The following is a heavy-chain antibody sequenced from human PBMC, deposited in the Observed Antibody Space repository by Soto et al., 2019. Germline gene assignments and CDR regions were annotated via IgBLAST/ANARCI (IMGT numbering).Heavy chain of an antibody. D-gene: IGHD3-22*01. CDR2: IVVGSGNT. V-gene: IGHV1-58*02. J-gene: IGHJ4*02. Sequence: QMQLVQSGPEVKKPGTSVKVSCKASGFTFTSSAMQWVRQARGQRLEWIGWIVVGSGNTNYAQKFQERVTITRDMSXXTAYMELSSLRSEDTAVYYCAAGLSSGYYHEWFDYWGQGTLVTVSS. CDR1: GFTFTSSA. CDR3: AAGLSSGYYHEWFDY.